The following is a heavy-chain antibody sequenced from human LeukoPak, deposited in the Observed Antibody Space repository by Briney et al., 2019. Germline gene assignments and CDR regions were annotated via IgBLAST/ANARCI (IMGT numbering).Heavy chain of an antibody. CDR1: GYTFTSYG. J-gene: IGHJ4*02. CDR2: INAYNGST. D-gene: IGHD2-21*02. V-gene: IGHV1-18*01. Sequence: ASVKVSCKASGYTFTSYGMNWVRQAPGQGLEWMGWINAYNGSTNYAQKLQGRVTMTTDTSTSTAYMELSSLRSDDTAVYSCARDWGVVVTFDYWGQGTLVTVSS. CDR3: ARDWGVVVTFDY.